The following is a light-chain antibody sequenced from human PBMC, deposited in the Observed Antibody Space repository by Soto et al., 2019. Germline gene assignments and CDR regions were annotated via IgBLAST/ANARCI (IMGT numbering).Light chain of an antibody. J-gene: IGLJ2*01. V-gene: IGLV2-14*01. Sequence: QSALTQPASVSGSPGQSITISCAGTSSDVGGYNYVSWYQQYPGKAPKLMIYEVRNRPSGVSNRFSGSKSGNTASLTISGLQVEDEADYYCSSYTSTNTVVFGGGTKLTVL. CDR2: EVR. CDR3: SSYTSTNTVV. CDR1: SSDVGGYNY.